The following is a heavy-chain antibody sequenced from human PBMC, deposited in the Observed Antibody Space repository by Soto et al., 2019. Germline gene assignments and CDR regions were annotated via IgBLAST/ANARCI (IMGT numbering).Heavy chain of an antibody. CDR1: GFTFSSYW. CDR2: INSDGSSI. Sequence: EVQVVESGGGLVQPGGSLRLSCAASGFTFSSYWMHWVRQAPGKGLVWVSRINSDGSSISYAASVKGRFTISRDNAKNTLYLQMNSLRAEETALYYCAKGGALFLDYWGLGTLVTVSS. CDR3: AKGGALFLDY. J-gene: IGHJ4*02. D-gene: IGHD3-16*01. V-gene: IGHV3-74*01.